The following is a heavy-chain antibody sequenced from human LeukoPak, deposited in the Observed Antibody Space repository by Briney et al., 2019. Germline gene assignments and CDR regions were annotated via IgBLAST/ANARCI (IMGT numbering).Heavy chain of an antibody. J-gene: IGHJ5*02. V-gene: IGHV3-48*03. CDR2: ITASSTTI. D-gene: IGHD5-12*01. CDR1: GFSFSNYE. CDR3: AKGPGARGHFNWFAP. Sequence: HPGGSLSLSCAASGFSFSNYEMNWVRQAQGQGLEWISYITASSTTIYYADSVKGRFTIYRDNAKNSLYLQMNGLRGEDTAVYYCAKGPGARGHFNWFAPGGQRTLVTVSS.